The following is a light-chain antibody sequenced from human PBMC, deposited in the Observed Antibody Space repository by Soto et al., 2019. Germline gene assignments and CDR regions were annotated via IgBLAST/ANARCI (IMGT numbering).Light chain of an antibody. Sequence: EIVLTQSPGTLSLSPGERGTLSCRASQSVSSNYLAWYQQKPGQAPRLLIYSAFSRATGIPDRFSGSGSGTDFTLTISRLEPEDFAVYYCQQYGSSPPSWTFGQGTKVEIK. CDR2: SAF. V-gene: IGKV3-20*01. CDR1: QSVSSNY. J-gene: IGKJ1*01. CDR3: QQYGSSPPSWT.